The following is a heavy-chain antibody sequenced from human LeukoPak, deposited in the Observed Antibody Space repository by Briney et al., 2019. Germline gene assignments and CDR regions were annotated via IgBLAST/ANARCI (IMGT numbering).Heavy chain of an antibody. V-gene: IGHV3-9*01. D-gene: IGHD1-26*01. CDR3: AREREYMDV. CDR2: ISWNSGSI. J-gene: IGHJ6*03. Sequence: PGGSLRLSCAASGFTFDDYAMHWVRQAPGKGLEWVSGISWNSGSIGYADSVKGRFTISRDNAKNSLYLQMNSLRAEDTAVYYCAREREYMDVWGKGTTVTVSS. CDR1: GFTFDDYA.